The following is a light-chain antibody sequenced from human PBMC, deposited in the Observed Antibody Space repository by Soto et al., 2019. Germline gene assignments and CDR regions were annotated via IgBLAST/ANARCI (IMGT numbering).Light chain of an antibody. Sequence: AIRMTQSPSSFSASTGDRVTVTCRASQGISSYLAWYQQKPGKAPKLLIYAASTLQSGVPSSFSGSGSGTEFTLTISCLQSEDFATYFCQQYYSNPRTFGQGTKVESK. CDR2: AAS. J-gene: IGKJ1*01. CDR3: QQYYSNPRT. V-gene: IGKV1-8*01. CDR1: QGISSY.